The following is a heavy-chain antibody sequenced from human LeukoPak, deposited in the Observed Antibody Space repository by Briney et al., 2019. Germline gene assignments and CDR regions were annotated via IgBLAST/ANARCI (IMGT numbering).Heavy chain of an antibody. V-gene: IGHV4-34*01. CDR3: ARGVRGADY. D-gene: IGHD3-10*01. CDR2: INHSGST. Sequence: SETLSLTCAVYGGSFSGYYWSWIRQPPGKGLEWIGEINHSGSTNYNPSLKSRVTISVDTSKNQFSLKLSSVTAADTAVYYCARGVRGADYWGQGTLVTVSS. J-gene: IGHJ4*02. CDR1: GGSFSGYY.